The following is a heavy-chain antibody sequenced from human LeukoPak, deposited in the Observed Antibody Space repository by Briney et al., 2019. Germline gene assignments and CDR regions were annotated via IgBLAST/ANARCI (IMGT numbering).Heavy chain of an antibody. CDR3: ARDFYGGNSPTDAFDI. J-gene: IGHJ3*02. CDR1: SGSISSSNW. V-gene: IGHV4-4*02. CDR2: IYHSGST. Sequence: SETLSLTCAVSSGSISSSNWWSWVRQPPGKGLEWIGEIYHSGSTNYNPSLKSRVTISVDKSKNQFSLKLSSVTAADTAVYYCARDFYGGNSPTDAFDIWGQGTMVTVSS. D-gene: IGHD4-23*01.